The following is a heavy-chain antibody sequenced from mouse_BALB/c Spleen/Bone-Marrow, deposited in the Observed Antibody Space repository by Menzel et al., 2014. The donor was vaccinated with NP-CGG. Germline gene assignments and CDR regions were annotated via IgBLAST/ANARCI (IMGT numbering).Heavy chain of an antibody. CDR3: TRGGNWEDFDY. J-gene: IGHJ2*01. D-gene: IGHD4-1*01. V-gene: IGHV5-17*02. CDR2: ISSGSSPI. Sequence: EVNVVDSGGGLVQPGGSRKLSCAASGFTFSSFGMHWVRQAPEKGLEWVAYISSGSSPIFYADTVKGRFTISRDNPKNTLFLQMTSLRSEDTAIYYCTRGGNWEDFDYWGQGTTLTVSS. CDR1: GFTFSSFG.